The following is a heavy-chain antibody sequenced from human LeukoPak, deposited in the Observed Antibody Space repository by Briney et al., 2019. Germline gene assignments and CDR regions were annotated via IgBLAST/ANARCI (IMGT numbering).Heavy chain of an antibody. CDR3: AMKAVPRPRLHDAFDF. J-gene: IGHJ3*01. Sequence: GGSLRLSCAASGFTFSNHAMSWVRQAPGKGLEWVSAISGSASSTYHADSVKGRFTISRDNSKNTLYLQMNSLRADDTAVYYCAMKAVPRPRLHDAFDFWGRGTVVSVSS. CDR2: ISGSASST. CDR1: GFTFSNHA. V-gene: IGHV3-23*01. D-gene: IGHD5-24*01.